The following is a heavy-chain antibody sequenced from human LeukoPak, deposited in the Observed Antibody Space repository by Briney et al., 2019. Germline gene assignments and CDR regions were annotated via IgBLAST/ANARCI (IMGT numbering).Heavy chain of an antibody. CDR1: GYTFTSYG. Sequence: ASVKVSCKASGYTFTSYGISWVRQAPGQGLEWMGWISAYNGNTNYAQKLQGRVTMTADTSTSTAYMELRSLRSDDTAVYYCARDLIVVVTGYYYYGMDVWGQGTTVTVSS. CDR2: ISAYNGNT. J-gene: IGHJ6*02. V-gene: IGHV1-18*01. D-gene: IGHD2-21*02. CDR3: ARDLIVVVTGYYYYGMDV.